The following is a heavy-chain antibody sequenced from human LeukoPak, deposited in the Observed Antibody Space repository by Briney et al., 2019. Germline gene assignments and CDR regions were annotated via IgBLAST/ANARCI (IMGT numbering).Heavy chain of an antibody. CDR2: IYYSGNT. D-gene: IGHD6-13*01. CDR1: GGSISSYY. Sequence: SETLSLTCTVSGGSISSYYWSWIRQPPGKGLEWIGYIYYSGNTNYNPSLKSRVTISVDTSKNQFSLKLSSVTAADTAVYYCARGSSSWYVGKANDYWGQGTLVTVSS. V-gene: IGHV4-59*01. CDR3: ARGSSSWYVGKANDY. J-gene: IGHJ4*02.